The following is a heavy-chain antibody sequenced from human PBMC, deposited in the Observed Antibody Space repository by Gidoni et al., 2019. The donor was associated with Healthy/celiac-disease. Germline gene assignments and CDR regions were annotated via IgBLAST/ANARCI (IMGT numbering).Heavy chain of an antibody. D-gene: IGHD3-10*01. Sequence: QVQLQESGPGLVKPSETMSLTCTVAGGSISSYSWSWIRQPPGKGLEWIGYIYYSGSTNYNPSLKSRVTISVDASKNQFSLKLSSVTAADTAVYYCARGWFGELLGYWGQGTLVTVSS. CDR3: ARGWFGELLGY. CDR2: IYYSGST. V-gene: IGHV4-59*01. J-gene: IGHJ4*02. CDR1: GGSISSYS.